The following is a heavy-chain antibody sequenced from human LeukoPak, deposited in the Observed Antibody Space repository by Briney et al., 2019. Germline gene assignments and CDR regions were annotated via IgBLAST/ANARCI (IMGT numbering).Heavy chain of an antibody. CDR3: VTGYGGNAARDFDC. Sequence: PGRSLRLSCEVSGLTFSNYAMHWVRQAPGKGLERVAVIWSDGSEKFYADSVKGRFTISKDNYKDTLFLQLNSLRVEDTAVYFCVTGYGGNAARDFDCWGQGTLVTVSS. CDR1: GLTFSNYA. CDR2: IWSDGSEK. J-gene: IGHJ4*02. D-gene: IGHD4-23*01. V-gene: IGHV3-33*01.